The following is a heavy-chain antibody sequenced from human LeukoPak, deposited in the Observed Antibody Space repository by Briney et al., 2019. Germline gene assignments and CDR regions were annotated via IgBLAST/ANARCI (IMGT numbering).Heavy chain of an antibody. Sequence: TPLETLSLTCTVSGGSINNYYWSWIRQPPGKGLEWIGYIYYSGSTNYNPSLKSRVTISVDTSKNQFSLKLSSVTAADTAVYYCAGDSWGLTYYFDFWGQGTLVTVSS. J-gene: IGHJ4*02. V-gene: IGHV4-59*01. CDR2: IYYSGST. D-gene: IGHD7-27*01. CDR3: AGDSWGLTYYFDF. CDR1: GGSINNYY.